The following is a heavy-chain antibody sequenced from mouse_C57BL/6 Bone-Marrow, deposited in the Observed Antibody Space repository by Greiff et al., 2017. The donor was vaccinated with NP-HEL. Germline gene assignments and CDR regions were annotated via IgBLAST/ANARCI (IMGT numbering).Heavy chain of an antibody. CDR3: ASYYYGSGFSY. CDR1: GYTFTNYW. CDR2: IYPGGGYT. Sequence: QVQLQQSGAELVRPGTSVKMSCKASGYTFTNYWIGWVKQRPGHGLEWIGDIYPGGGYTKYNEKFKGKATLTADKSSSTAYMQFSSLTSEDSAIYYFASYYYGSGFSYWGQGTLVTVSA. D-gene: IGHD1-1*01. J-gene: IGHJ3*01. V-gene: IGHV1-63*01.